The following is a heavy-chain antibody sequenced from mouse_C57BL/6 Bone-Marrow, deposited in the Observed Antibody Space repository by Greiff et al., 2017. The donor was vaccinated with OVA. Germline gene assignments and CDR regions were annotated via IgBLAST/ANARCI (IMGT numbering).Heavy chain of an antibody. Sequence: EVQLQQSGAELVRPGASVKLSCTASGFNIKDDYMHWVKQRPEQGLEWIGWIDPENGDTEYASKFQGKATITADTSSNTAYLQLSSLTSEDTAGYYGTPSYGNYVAWFAYWGQGTLVTVSA. V-gene: IGHV14-4*01. J-gene: IGHJ3*01. D-gene: IGHD2-1*01. CDR1: GFNIKDDY. CDR2: IDPENGDT. CDR3: TPSYGNYVAWFAY.